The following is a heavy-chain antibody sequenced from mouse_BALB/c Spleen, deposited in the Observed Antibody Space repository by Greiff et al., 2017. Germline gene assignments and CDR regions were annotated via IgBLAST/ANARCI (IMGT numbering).Heavy chain of an antibody. J-gene: IGHJ3*01. CDR3: ARALPYGNYGFAY. CDR2: IWSGGST. Sequence: VQVVESGPGLVQPSQSLSITCTVSGFSLTSYGVHWVRQSPGKGLEWLGVIWSGGSTDYNAAFISRLSISKDNSKSQVFFKMNSLQANDTAIYYCARALPYGNYGFAYWGQGTLVTVSA. D-gene: IGHD2-1*01. V-gene: IGHV2-2*02. CDR1: GFSLTSYG.